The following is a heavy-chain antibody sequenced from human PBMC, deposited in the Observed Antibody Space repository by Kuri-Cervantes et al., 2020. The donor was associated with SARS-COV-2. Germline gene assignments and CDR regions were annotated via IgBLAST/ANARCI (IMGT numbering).Heavy chain of an antibody. CDR1: GFTFDDYA. Sequence: GGSLRLSCAASGFTFDDYAMHWVRQAPGKGLEWVSLISWDGGSTYYADSVKGRFTISRDNSKNSLYLQMNSLRAEDTAVYYCAKDLPGSSAADVYWGQGTLVTVSS. J-gene: IGHJ4*02. CDR2: ISWDGGST. D-gene: IGHD6-13*01. CDR3: AKDLPGSSAADVY. V-gene: IGHV3-43D*03.